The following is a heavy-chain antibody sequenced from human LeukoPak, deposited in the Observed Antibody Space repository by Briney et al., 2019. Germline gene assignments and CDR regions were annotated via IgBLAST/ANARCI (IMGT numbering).Heavy chain of an antibody. CDR1: GYTFTGYY. CDR3: ARDSASAAAGTGDY. Sequence: ASVKVSCTASGYTFTGYYMHWVRQAPGQGLEWMGWINPNSGGTNYAQKFQGRVTMTRDTSISTAYMELSRLRSDDTAVYYCARDSASAAAGTGDYWGQGTLVTVSS. D-gene: IGHD6-13*01. V-gene: IGHV1-2*02. J-gene: IGHJ4*02. CDR2: INPNSGGT.